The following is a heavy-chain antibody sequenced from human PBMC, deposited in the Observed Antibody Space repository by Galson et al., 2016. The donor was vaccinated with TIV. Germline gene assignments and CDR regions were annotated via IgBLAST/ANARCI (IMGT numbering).Heavy chain of an antibody. V-gene: IGHV1-69*13. CDR3: ARGGWSGDPGDYHYFYMDV. Sequence: SVKVSCKASRGSFSSFAINWVRQAPGQGLEWMGGSVPMFGIATYAQKFQGRVTFSADASTTTAYMELRSLRSQDTAVYYCARGGWSGDPGDYHYFYMDVWGKGTAVTASS. D-gene: IGHD3-3*01. CDR1: RGSFSSFA. J-gene: IGHJ6*03. CDR2: SVPMFGIA.